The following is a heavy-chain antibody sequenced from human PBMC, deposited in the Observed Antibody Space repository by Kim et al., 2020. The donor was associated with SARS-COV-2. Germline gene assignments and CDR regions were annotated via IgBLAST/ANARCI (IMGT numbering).Heavy chain of an antibody. Sequence: GGSLRLSCAASGFTFSSYAMHWVRQAPGKGLEWVAVISYDGSNKYYADSVKGRFTISRDNSKNTLYLQMNSLRAEDTAVYYCARDSGYSYGTNWFDPWG. CDR3: ARDSGYSYGTNWFDP. D-gene: IGHD5-18*01. V-gene: IGHV3-30-3*01. CDR2: ISYDGSNK. J-gene: IGHJ5*02. CDR1: GFTFSSYA.